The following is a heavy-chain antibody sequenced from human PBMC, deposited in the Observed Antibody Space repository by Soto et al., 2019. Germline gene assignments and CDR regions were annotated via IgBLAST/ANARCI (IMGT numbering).Heavy chain of an antibody. CDR3: ASWLKEAGIGGHYYYGMDV. V-gene: IGHV1-69*13. D-gene: IGHD1-1*01. J-gene: IGHJ6*02. CDR2: IIPIFGTA. Sequence: VQLVQSGAEVKKPGSSVKVSCKASGGTFTNYAFSWVRQAPGQGLEWLGGIIPIFGTADYAQKFQGRVTITADESTSTDHMELSSRRSDDTAVYYCASWLKEAGIGGHYYYGMDVWGQGTTVTVSS. CDR1: GGTFTNYA.